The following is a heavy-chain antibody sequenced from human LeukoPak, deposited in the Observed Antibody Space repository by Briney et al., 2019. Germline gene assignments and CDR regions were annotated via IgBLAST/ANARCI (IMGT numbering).Heavy chain of an antibody. CDR3: ARDEKDGPLWL. V-gene: IGHV3-7*01. CDR2: INENGSEK. J-gene: IGHJ4*02. Sequence: GGSLRLSCAASGFTFSSYAMSWVRQAPGKGLEWVANINENGSEKKYVDSVKGRFSISRDTAKNSLFLQMNSLRAEDTAMYYCARDEKDGPLWLWGQGTLVTVSS. CDR1: GFTFSSYA. D-gene: IGHD5-12*01.